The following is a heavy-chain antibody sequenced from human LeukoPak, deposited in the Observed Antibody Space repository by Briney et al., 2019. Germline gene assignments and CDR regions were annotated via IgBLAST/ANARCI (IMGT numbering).Heavy chain of an antibody. J-gene: IGHJ6*03. CDR2: ISGDGGST. CDR1: GFTFDDYA. CDR3: AKPYAPHYYYYYMDV. V-gene: IGHV3-43*02. D-gene: IGHD4-17*01. Sequence: EGSLRLSCAASGFTFDDYAMHWVRQAPGKGLEWVSLISGDGGSTYYADSVKGRFTISRDNSKNSLYLQMNSLRTEDTALYYCAKPYAPHYYYYYMDVWGKGTTVTVSS.